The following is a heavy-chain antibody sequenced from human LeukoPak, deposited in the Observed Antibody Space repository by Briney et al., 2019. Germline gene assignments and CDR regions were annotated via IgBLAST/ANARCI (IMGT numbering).Heavy chain of an antibody. V-gene: IGHV3-23*01. CDR2: ISGSGGST. CDR1: GFTFSKYW. CDR3: AKCGTSSGFDY. Sequence: GGSLRLSCAASGFTFSKYWMSWARQAPGKGLEWVSAISGSGGSTHYADSVKGRFTISRDNSKNTLYLQMNSLRAEDTAVYYCAKCGTSSGFDYWGQGSLVTVSS. J-gene: IGHJ4*02. D-gene: IGHD1/OR15-1a*01.